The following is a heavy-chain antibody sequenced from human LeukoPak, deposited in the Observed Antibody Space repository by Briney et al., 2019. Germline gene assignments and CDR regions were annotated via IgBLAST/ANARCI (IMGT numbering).Heavy chain of an antibody. CDR2: INAGNGNT. Sequence: ASVKVSCKASGYTFTSYAMHRVRQAPGQRLEWMGWINAGNGNTKYSQKFQDRVTITRDTSASTAYVELSSLRSEDTAVYYCARDSHYYESSGYNQGDFDYWGQGTLVTVSS. V-gene: IGHV1-3*01. D-gene: IGHD3-22*01. CDR3: ARDSHYYESSGYNQGDFDY. J-gene: IGHJ4*02. CDR1: GYTFTSYA.